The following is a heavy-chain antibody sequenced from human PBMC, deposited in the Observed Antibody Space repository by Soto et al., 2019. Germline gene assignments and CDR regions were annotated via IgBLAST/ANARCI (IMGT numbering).Heavy chain of an antibody. V-gene: IGHV4-34*01. Sequence: ASETLSLTCAVYGGSFSGYYLSWIRQPPGKGLEWIGEINHSGSTNYNPSLKSQVTISVDTSKNQFSLKLSSVTAADTAVYYCARGASSSGFLQHWGQGTLVTVYS. CDR3: ARGASSSGFLQH. J-gene: IGHJ1*01. CDR2: INHSGST. CDR1: GGSFSGYY. D-gene: IGHD6-19*01.